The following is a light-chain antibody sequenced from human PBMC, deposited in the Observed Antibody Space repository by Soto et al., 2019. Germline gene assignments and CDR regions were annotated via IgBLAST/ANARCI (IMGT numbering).Light chain of an antibody. V-gene: IGLV2-14*01. CDR2: EVS. CDR1: SSDVGGYNY. Sequence: ALTQPASVSGSPGQSITISCTGTSSDVGGYNYVSWYQQHPGKAPKLMIYEVSNRPLGVSNRFSGSKSGNTASLTISGLQAEDEADYYCSSYTSSSTLDVVFGGGTKL. J-gene: IGLJ2*01. CDR3: SSYTSSSTLDVV.